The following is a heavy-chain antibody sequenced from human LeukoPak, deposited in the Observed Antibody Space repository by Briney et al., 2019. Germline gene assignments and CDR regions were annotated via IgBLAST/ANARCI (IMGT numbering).Heavy chain of an antibody. J-gene: IGHJ4*02. Sequence: SETLSLNCTVGGGSISSYYRSWIRQPAGKGLEWIGRIYTSGSTNYNPSLKSRVTMSVDTSKNQFSLKLTSVTAADTAVYYCARDLSPSAWYQDGYCGQGTLVTVSS. CDR1: GGSISSYY. D-gene: IGHD6-19*01. V-gene: IGHV4-4*07. CDR2: IYTSGST. CDR3: ARDLSPSAWYQDGY.